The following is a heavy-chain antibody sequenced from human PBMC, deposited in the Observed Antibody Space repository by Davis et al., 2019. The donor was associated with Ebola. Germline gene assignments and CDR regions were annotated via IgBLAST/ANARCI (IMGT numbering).Heavy chain of an antibody. CDR1: GFTFSNYA. J-gene: IGHJ4*02. CDR3: VKDVGGRGTDSGSYWDLGY. D-gene: IGHD1-26*01. CDR2: TSGSGSTT. Sequence: GESLKISCAASGFTFSNYAMTWVRQAPGKGLEWVASTSGSGSTTYYADSVKGRFTISRDNSKNTLYLQMSSLRAEDTAVYYCVKDVGGRGTDSGSYWDLGYWGQGTLVTVSS. V-gene: IGHV3-23*01.